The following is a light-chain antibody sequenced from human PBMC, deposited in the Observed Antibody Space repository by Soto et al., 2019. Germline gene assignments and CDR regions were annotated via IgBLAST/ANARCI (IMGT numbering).Light chain of an antibody. V-gene: IGKV3-20*01. CDR2: GAS. CDR1: QSVSSY. Sequence: EMVLTQSPGTLSLSPGERATLSCRASQSVSSYIAWYQQKPGQAPRLLIHGASSRATGIPDRFSGSGSGTDLTITINRLEPEDFAVYYCQQYGSSWTFGQGTKVEIK. J-gene: IGKJ1*01. CDR3: QQYGSSWT.